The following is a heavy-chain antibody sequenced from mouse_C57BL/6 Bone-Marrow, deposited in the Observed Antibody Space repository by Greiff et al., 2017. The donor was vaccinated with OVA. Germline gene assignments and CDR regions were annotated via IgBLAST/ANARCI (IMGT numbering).Heavy chain of an antibody. CDR1: GFTFSSYA. D-gene: IGHD2-2*01. CDR3: ARAFYYGYVYYAMDY. V-gene: IGHV5-4*03. Sequence: EVKLMESGGGLVKPGGSLKLSCAASGFTFSSYAMSWVRQTPEKRLEWVATISDGGSYTYYPDNVKGRFTISRDNAKNNLYLQMSHLKSEDTAMYYCARAFYYGYVYYAMDYWGQGTSVTVSS. CDR2: ISDGGSYT. J-gene: IGHJ4*01.